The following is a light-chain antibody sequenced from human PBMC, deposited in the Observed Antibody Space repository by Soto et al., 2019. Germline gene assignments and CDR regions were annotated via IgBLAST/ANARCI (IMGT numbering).Light chain of an antibody. CDR2: DVS. V-gene: IGLV2-11*01. CDR3: CSYAGSSTWV. J-gene: IGLJ3*02. CDR1: SSDVGGYNY. Sequence: QSALTQPRSVSGSPGQSVTISCTGTSSDVGGYNYVSWYQQHPGKAPQLMIYDVSKRPSGVPYRFSGSKSGNTASLTISGLQAEDESDYYCCSYAGSSTWVFGGGTKLTVL.